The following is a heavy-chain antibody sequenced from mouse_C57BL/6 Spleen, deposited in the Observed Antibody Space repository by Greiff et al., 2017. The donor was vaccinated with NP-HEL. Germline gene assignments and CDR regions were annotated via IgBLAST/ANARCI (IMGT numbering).Heavy chain of an antibody. CDR1: GFSLTSYG. D-gene: IGHD2-3*01. CDR2: IWSGGST. V-gene: IGHV2-2*01. CDR3: ARYYDGYSAWFAY. Sequence: VQVVESGPGLVQPSQSLSITCTVSGFSLTSYGVHWVRQSPGKGLEWLGVIWSGGSTDYNAAFISRLSISKDNSKSQVFFKMNSLQADDTAIYYCARYYDGYSAWFAYWGQGTLVTVSA. J-gene: IGHJ3*01.